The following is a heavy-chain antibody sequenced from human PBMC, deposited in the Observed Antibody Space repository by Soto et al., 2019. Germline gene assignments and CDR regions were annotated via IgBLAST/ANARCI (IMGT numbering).Heavy chain of an antibody. Sequence: SVKVSCKASGGTFSRYAISWVRQAPGQGLEWMGGIIPLFGKANYAQKFQGRVTITADESTSTAYMELSSLRSEDTAVYYCARDGTLYDSSGYYYLYWGQGTLVTAPQ. V-gene: IGHV1-69*13. D-gene: IGHD3-22*01. J-gene: IGHJ4*02. CDR1: GGTFSRYA. CDR2: IIPLFGKA. CDR3: ARDGTLYDSSGYYYLY.